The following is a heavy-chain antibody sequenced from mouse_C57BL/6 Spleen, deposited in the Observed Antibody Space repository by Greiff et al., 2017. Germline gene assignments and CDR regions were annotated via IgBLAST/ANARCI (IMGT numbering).Heavy chain of an antibody. D-gene: IGHD2-4*01. Sequence: EVQVVESGEGLVKPGGSLKIPCAASGFTFSSYAMSWVRQTPEKRLEWVAYISRGGDYIYYADTVKGQFTISIDNARNTMYLQMSSLKSEDTDMYYCTREVLRLGYFDVWGTGTTVTVSS. CDR2: ISRGGDYI. CDR3: TREVLRLGYFDV. V-gene: IGHV5-9-1*02. J-gene: IGHJ1*03. CDR1: GFTFSSYA.